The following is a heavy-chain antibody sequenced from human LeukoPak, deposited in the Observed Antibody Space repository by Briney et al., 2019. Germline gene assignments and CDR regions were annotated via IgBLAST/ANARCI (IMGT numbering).Heavy chain of an antibody. Sequence: PGGSLRLSCAASGFSFISYGMHWVRQAPGKGLEWVGVISDDGRNKNYADSVKGRFTISRDNSKDTLYLQMNSLRDEDTAVYYCAKRPSDYGDYVTYFDYWGQGTLVNVSS. J-gene: IGHJ4*02. CDR1: GFSFISYG. V-gene: IGHV3-30*18. D-gene: IGHD4-17*01. CDR3: AKRPSDYGDYVTYFDY. CDR2: ISDDGRNK.